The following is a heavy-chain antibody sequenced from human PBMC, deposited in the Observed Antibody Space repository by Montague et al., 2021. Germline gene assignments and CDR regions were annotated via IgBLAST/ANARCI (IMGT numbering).Heavy chain of an antibody. CDR2: IYPGDSDT. D-gene: IGHD6-19*01. J-gene: IGHJ4*02. V-gene: IGHV5-51*01. CDR1: GYNFADYW. CDR3: ARSGGGWYY. Sequence: QSGAEVKKSGESLKISCRGSGYNFADYWVGWVRQMPGKGLEWMGIIYPGDSDTKYSPSFQGQVTISVDKSINTAFLQWSRLKASDTATYYCARSGGGWYYGGQGTLVTVSS.